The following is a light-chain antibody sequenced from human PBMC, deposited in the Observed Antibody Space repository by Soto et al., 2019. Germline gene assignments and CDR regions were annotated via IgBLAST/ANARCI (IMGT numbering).Light chain of an antibody. CDR1: QSIGTW. V-gene: IGKV1-5*01. J-gene: IGKJ1*01. Sequence: DIQVTQSPSTLSASVGDRVTITCGASQSIGTWLAWYQQKPGKAPKLLIFDASTLERGVPSRFSGSGSGTDFTLTISSLQPDNFATYYCQQYSDSSGAFGQGTRVEIK. CDR2: DAS. CDR3: QQYSDSSGA.